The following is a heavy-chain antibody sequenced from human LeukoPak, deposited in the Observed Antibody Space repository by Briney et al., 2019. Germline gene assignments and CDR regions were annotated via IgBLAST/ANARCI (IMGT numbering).Heavy chain of an antibody. D-gene: IGHD5-18*01. CDR3: ARSPSTYTAPFD. CDR2: ISYDGSNK. J-gene: IGHJ3*01. Sequence: GGSLRLSCVASGFTFSSLGMHWVRQAPGKGLEWVAVISYDGSNKYYADSVKGRFTISRDNSKNTLYLQMNSLRAEDTAVYYCARSPSTYTAPFDWGQGTMVTVSS. V-gene: IGHV3-30*03. CDR1: GFTFSSLG.